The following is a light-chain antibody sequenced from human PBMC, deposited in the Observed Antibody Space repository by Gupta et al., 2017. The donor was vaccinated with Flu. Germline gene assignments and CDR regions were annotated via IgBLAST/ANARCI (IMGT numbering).Light chain of an antibody. Sequence: QSLLHSNGYNYLDCYLQKPGQSPQLLIYLGSNRASGVPDRFSGSGSGTDFTLKVSRVEAEDVGVYYCMQARLPWTFGQGTKVEIK. V-gene: IGKV2-28*01. CDR1: QSLLHSNGYNY. J-gene: IGKJ1*01. CDR3: MQARLPWT. CDR2: LGS.